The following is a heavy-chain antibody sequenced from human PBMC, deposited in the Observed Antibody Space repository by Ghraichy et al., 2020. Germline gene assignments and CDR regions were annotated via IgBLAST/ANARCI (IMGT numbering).Heavy chain of an antibody. J-gene: IGHJ4*02. D-gene: IGHD6-13*01. CDR1: GYTFTSYG. V-gene: IGHV1-18*01. CDR2: ISGYNGNT. CDR3: ARDMGGVAAAGH. Sequence: ASVKVSCKASGYTFTSYGISWVRQAPGQGLEWMGWISGYNGNTNYAQKLQGRVTMTTATSTNTAKMELRSLRSDDTAVYYCARDMGGVAAAGHWGQGTLVTVSS.